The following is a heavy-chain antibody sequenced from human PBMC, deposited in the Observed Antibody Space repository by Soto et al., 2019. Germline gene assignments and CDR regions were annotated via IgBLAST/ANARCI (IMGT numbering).Heavy chain of an antibody. J-gene: IGHJ6*02. CDR3: ARDETLVAARPRNGMDV. CDR2: ISYDGSNK. V-gene: IGHV3-30-3*01. Sequence: PGGSLRLSCAASGFTFSSYAMHWVRQAPGKGLEWVAVISYDGSNKYYADSVKGRFTISRDNSKNTLYLQMNSLRAEDTAVYYCARDETLVAARPRNGMDVWGQGTTVTVSS. D-gene: IGHD6-6*01. CDR1: GFTFSSYA.